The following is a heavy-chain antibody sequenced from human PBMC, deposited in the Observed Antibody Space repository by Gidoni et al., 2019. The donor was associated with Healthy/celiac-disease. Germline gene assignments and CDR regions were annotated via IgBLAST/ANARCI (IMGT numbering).Heavy chain of an antibody. CDR2: INPNSGGT. Sequence: QVQLVQSGAGVKKPGASVKVSCKAAGYTFTGYYMHWVRQAPGQGLEWMGWINPNSGGTNYAQKFQGWVTMTRDTSISTAYMELSRLRSDDTAVYYCARGPPAMVRVDYYYYMDVWGKGTTVTVSS. CDR1: GYTFTGYY. V-gene: IGHV1-2*04. J-gene: IGHJ6*03. D-gene: IGHD5-18*01. CDR3: ARGPPAMVRVDYYYYMDV.